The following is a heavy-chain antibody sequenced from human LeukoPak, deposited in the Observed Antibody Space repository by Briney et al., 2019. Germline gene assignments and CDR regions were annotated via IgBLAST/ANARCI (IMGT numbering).Heavy chain of an antibody. Sequence: KPSETLSLTCAVYGGSFSGYYWSWIRQPPGEGLEWIGEINHSGSTNYNPSLKSRVTISVDTSKNQFSLKLSSVTAADTAVYYCASRPVGDGYNYLFDYWGQGTLVTVSS. CDR2: INHSGST. D-gene: IGHD5-24*01. CDR1: GGSFSGYY. V-gene: IGHV4-34*01. CDR3: ASRPVGDGYNYLFDY. J-gene: IGHJ4*02.